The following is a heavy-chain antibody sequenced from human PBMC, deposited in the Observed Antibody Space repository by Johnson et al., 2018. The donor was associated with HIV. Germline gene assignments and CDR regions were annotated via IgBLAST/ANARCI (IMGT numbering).Heavy chain of an antibody. V-gene: IGHV3-7*01. Sequence: VHLVESGGGLVQPGGSLRLSCAASGFTFSSYWMSWVRQAPGTGLEWVANIKQDGSEQYYVDSVKGRFTISRANAKNSLYLQMNSLRAEDTAVYYCARANFNDYDSSGPDGHDAFDIWGQGTMVTVSS. CDR3: ARANFNDYDSSGPDGHDAFDI. D-gene: IGHD3-22*01. CDR2: IKQDGSEQ. J-gene: IGHJ3*02. CDR1: GFTFSSYW.